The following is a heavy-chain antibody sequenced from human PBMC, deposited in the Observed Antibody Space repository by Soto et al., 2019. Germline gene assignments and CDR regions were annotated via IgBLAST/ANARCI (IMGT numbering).Heavy chain of an antibody. CDR2: IYYSGST. D-gene: IGHD6-19*01. V-gene: IGHV4-31*03. CDR1: GGSISSGGYY. CDR3: ASARYSSGCYDY. J-gene: IGHJ4*02. Sequence: QVQLQESGPGLVKPSRTLSLTCTVSGGSISSGGYYWSWIRQHPGKGLEWIGYIYYSGSTYYNPSLKIRVTISVDTSKNQFPLKLSSVTAADTAVYYCASARYSSGCYDYWGQGTLVTVSS.